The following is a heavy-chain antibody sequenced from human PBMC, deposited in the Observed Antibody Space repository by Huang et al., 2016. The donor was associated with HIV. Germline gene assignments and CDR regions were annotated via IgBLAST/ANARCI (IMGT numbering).Heavy chain of an antibody. V-gene: IGHV3-7*01. J-gene: IGHJ4*02. Sequence: EVHLVESGGGLVRPGRSLRLSCGASGFTFRSYWMNWVSQAPGRGLEWVANINLDGSERFYVDSVRGRFTISRDNANNSVSLQLNSLKAEDTGVYYCARGFQAKPGDYWGQGTLVTVSS. CDR3: ARGFQAKPGDY. CDR2: INLDGSER. CDR1: GFTFRSYW.